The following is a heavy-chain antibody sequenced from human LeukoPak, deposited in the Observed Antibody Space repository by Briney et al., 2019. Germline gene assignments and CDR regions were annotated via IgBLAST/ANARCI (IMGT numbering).Heavy chain of an antibody. CDR1: GGSFSPAH. CDR2: ICDNGHT. D-gene: IGHD6-13*01. CDR3: ARGKQQLGDYYFDY. Sequence: PSETLSLTCTFSGGSFSPAHWSWIRQPPGKGLEWIGVICDNGHTDYNPSLKSRVTISVDTSKNQFSLKLSSMTAADTAVYYCARGKQQLGDYYFDYWGQGTLVTVSS. J-gene: IGHJ4*02. V-gene: IGHV4-59*12.